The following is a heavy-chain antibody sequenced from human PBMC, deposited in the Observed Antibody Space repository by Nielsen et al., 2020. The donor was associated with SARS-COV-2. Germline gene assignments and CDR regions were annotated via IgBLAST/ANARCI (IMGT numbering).Heavy chain of an antibody. J-gene: IGHJ4*02. D-gene: IGHD2-2*01. Sequence: SETLSLTCAVHGGSFSGYYWSWIRQPPGKGLEWIGEINHSGSTNYNPSLKSRVTISVDTSKNQFSLKLSSVTAADTAVYYCRVVPAATTIDYDYWGQGTLVTVSS. CDR2: INHSGST. CDR3: RVVPAATTIDYDY. CDR1: GGSFSGYY. V-gene: IGHV4-34*01.